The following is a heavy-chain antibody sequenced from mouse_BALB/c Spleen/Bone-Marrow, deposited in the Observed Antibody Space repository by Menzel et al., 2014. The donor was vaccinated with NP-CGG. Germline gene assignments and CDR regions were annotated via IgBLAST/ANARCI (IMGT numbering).Heavy chain of an antibody. CDR3: AREGYGYQYFDY. Sequence: VQLQQSGAELVMPGASVKMSCKASGYTFTDYWMHWVKQRPGQGLEWIGAIDTSDSYTSYNQKFKGKATLTVDESSSTAYMQLSSLTSDDSAVYYCAREGYGYQYFDYWGQGTTLTVSS. D-gene: IGHD2-2*01. CDR2: IDTSDSYT. J-gene: IGHJ2*01. CDR1: GYTFTDYW. V-gene: IGHV1-69*01.